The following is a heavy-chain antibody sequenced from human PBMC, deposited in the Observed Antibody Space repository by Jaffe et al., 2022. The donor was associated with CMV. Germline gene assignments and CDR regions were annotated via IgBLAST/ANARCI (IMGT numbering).Heavy chain of an antibody. J-gene: IGHJ4*02. D-gene: IGHD3-10*01. CDR2: ISSSSSYI. CDR3: ARALWLWGYYYGSGSYWFDY. V-gene: IGHV3-21*01. Sequence: EVQLVESGGGLVKPGGSLRLSCAASGFTFSSYSMNWVRQAPGKGLEWVSSISSSSSYIYYADSVKGRFTISRDNAKNSLYLQMNSLRAEDTAVYYCARALWLWGYYYGSGSYWFDYWGQGTLVTVSS. CDR1: GFTFSSYS.